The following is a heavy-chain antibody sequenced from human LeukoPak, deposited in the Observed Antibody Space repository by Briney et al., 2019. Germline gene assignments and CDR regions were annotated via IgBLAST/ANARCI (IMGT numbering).Heavy chain of an antibody. V-gene: IGHV3-73*01. Sequence: QPGGSLRLSCAASGFTFSGSAMHWVRQASGKGLEWVGRIRSKANNYATTYAASVKGRFTISRDDSKTTAYLQMNSLKTGDTAVYFCSSGLSVLRSNNAPVDYWGQGTLVTVSS. CDR1: GFTFSGSA. J-gene: IGHJ4*02. CDR3: SSGLSVLRSNNAPVDY. CDR2: IRSKANNYAT. D-gene: IGHD4-17*01.